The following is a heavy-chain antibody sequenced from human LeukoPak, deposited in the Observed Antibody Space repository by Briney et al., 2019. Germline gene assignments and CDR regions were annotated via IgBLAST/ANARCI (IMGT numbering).Heavy chain of an antibody. Sequence: SETLSLTCAVYGGSLSGYYWSWIRQPPGKGLEWIGEINHSGSTNYNPSLKSRVTISVDTSKNQLSLKLSSVTAADTAVYYCARGLYWELLPAYWGQGTLVTVSS. CDR1: GGSLSGYY. CDR2: INHSGST. D-gene: IGHD1-26*01. J-gene: IGHJ4*02. CDR3: ARGLYWELLPAY. V-gene: IGHV4-34*01.